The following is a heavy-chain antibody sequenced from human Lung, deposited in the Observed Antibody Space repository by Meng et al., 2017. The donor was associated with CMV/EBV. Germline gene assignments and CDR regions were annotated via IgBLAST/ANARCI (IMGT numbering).Heavy chain of an antibody. CDR1: GYTFTTYD. V-gene: IGHV1-8*01. CDR3: ARTRIEVEPDGRKIKYYNYGMDV. J-gene: IGHJ6*04. D-gene: IGHD2-2*01. CDR2: MNPNSGNT. Sequence: ASVXVSXKASGYTFTTYDINWVRQATGQGLEWMGWMNPNSGNTGYAQKFQGRVTLTRVTSISTAYMELSSLTSDDTAVYYCARTRIEVEPDGRKIKYYNYGMDVXRGGXTVTVSS.